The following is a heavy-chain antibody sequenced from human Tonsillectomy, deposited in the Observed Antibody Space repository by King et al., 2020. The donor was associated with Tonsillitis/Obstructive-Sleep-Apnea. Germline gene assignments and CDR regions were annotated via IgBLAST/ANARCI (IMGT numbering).Heavy chain of an antibody. CDR2: IKQDGSEK. CDR1: GFTFSSYW. V-gene: IGHV3-7*01. CDR3: ARSIMTGAFDI. Sequence: QLVQSGGGLVQPGGSLRLSCVASGFTFSSYWMSWVRQAPGKGLEWVANIKQDGSEKKYVDSVKGRFTISRDNAKNSLYLQMKSLRAEDTAVYYCARSIMTGAFDIWGQGTMVAVSS. D-gene: IGHD3-16*01. J-gene: IGHJ3*02.